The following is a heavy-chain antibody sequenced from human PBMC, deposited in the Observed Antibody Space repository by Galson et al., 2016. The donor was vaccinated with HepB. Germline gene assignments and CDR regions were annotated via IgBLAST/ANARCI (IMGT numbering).Heavy chain of an antibody. J-gene: IGHJ4*02. D-gene: IGHD4-11*01. CDR3: GRESWGLPEY. Sequence: SLRLSCAASGFTFDDYAMHWVRQAPGQGLEWVSSISWSSNVIAYADSVKGRFTISRDNAKNTLYLQMDGLRVEDTAVYYCGRESWGLPEYWGQGTLVTVSS. CDR1: GFTFDDYA. V-gene: IGHV3-9*01. CDR2: ISWSSNVI.